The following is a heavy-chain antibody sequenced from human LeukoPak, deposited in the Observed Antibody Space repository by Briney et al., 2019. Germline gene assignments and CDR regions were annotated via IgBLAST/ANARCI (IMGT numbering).Heavy chain of an antibody. CDR2: ISSSSSTI. D-gene: IGHD3-22*01. V-gene: IGHV3-48*01. CDR3: ARAYYYDSSGYTASFQH. CDR1: GFTFNSYS. J-gene: IGHJ1*01. Sequence: PGGSLRLSCAASGFTFNSYSMNWVRQAPGKGLEWVSYISSSSSTIYYADSVKGRFTISRDNAKNSLYLQMNSLRAEDTAVYYCARAYYYDSSGYTASFQHWGQGTLVTVSS.